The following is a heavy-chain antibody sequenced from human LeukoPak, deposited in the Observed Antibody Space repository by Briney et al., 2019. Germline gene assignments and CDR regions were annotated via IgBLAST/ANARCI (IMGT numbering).Heavy chain of an antibody. D-gene: IGHD6-13*01. Sequence: GESLKISCNGSGYSFIIYWIGWVRQMPGKGLKWMGIIYPGDSDTRYSPSFQGQVTISADKSISTAYLQWSSLKASDTAMYYSVRLKYRSSQGYFDYWGQGTLVTVSS. CDR3: VRLKYRSSQGYFDY. CDR2: IYPGDSDT. CDR1: GYSFIIYW. J-gene: IGHJ4*02. V-gene: IGHV5-51*01.